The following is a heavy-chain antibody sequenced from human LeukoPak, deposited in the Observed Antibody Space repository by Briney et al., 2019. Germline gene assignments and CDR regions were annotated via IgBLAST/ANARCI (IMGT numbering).Heavy chain of an antibody. CDR1: GGSISTSLSY. CDR3: ARPYVGDRPGGIDY. D-gene: IGHD3-10*02. J-gene: IGHJ4*02. V-gene: IGHV4-39*01. CDR2: IHYTGST. Sequence: SETLSLTCTVSGGSISTSLSYWAWLRQPPGKGLEWIATIHYTGSTYCKPSLKSRLPISVHTPNDQFSLKLSSLTAPDTAVYYCARPYVGDRPGGIDYCGRGTLVTVSS.